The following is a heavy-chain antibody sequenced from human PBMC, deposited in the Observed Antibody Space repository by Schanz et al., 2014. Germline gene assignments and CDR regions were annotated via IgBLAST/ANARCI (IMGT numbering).Heavy chain of an antibody. Sequence: EVQLLESGGGLIQPGGSLRLSCASSGSSFTTYAMSWVRQAPGKGLEWASSISSGGGSTYYADSVKGRFTISRDNSKNTLYLQMKSLRAEDTAVYYCARVKYCTITRCYRTETEGIYYMDVWGKGTTVTVSS. D-gene: IGHD2-2*01. CDR3: ARVKYCTITRCYRTETEGIYYMDV. J-gene: IGHJ6*03. CDR1: GSSFTTYA. CDR2: ISSGGGST. V-gene: IGHV3-23*01.